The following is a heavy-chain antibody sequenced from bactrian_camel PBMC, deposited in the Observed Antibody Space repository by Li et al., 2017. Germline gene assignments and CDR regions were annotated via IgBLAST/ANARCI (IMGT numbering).Heavy chain of an antibody. CDR1: LYIYSSYC. Sequence: DVQLVESGGESVQAGGSLRLSCEISLYIYSSYCMGWFRMVPGKEREDVACIGESVSYADSVKGRFAISRDEGDGKILYLQMDNLLPDDSARYYCAAGRRVDCDSGALRPASRTFWGQG. CDR2: IGESV. V-gene: IGHV3S59*01. CDR3: AAGRRVDCDSGALRPASRTF. D-gene: IGHD3*01. J-gene: IGHJ4*01.